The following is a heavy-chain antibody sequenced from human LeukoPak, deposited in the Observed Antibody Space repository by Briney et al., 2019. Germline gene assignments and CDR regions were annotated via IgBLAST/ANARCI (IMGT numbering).Heavy chain of an antibody. CDR1: GFTFSTYA. J-gene: IGHJ3*02. Sequence: GGSLRLSCAVSGFTFSTYAMHWVRQAPGEGLEYVSSISRDGGSTYYANSVKGRFTISRDNSKNTLYLQMNSLRAEDTAVYYCARERFRGGEGAFDIWGQGTMVTVSS. V-gene: IGHV3-64*01. D-gene: IGHD3-16*01. CDR3: ARERFRGGEGAFDI. CDR2: ISRDGGST.